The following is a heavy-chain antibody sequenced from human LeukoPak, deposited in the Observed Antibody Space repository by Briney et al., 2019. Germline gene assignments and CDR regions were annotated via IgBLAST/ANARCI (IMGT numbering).Heavy chain of an antibody. V-gene: IGHV3-23*01. J-gene: IGHJ4*02. CDR1: GFTFTNYG. CDR3: AKGHDFWSGQGYFDY. CDR2: ISGSGGST. D-gene: IGHD3-3*01. Sequence: GGSLRLSCIASGFTFTNYGIHWVRQAPGKGLEWVSAISGSGGSTYYADSVKGRFTISRDNSKNTLYLQMNSLRAEDTAVYYCAKGHDFWSGQGYFDYWGQGTLVTVSS.